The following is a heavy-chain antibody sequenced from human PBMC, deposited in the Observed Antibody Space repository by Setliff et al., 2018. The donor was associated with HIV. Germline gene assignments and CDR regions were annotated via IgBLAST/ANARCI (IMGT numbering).Heavy chain of an antibody. CDR1: GGTFSLYA. Sequence: ASVKVSCKASGGTFSLYAINWVRQAPGQGLEWMGGIIPIFNTANYAQKFQGRVTITADGSTSTAYMELSALRFEDTATYYCARDQATGYEKVWFSWIDPWGQGTLVTVSS. V-gene: IGHV1-69*13. D-gene: IGHD5-12*01. J-gene: IGHJ5*02. CDR3: ARDQATGYEKVWFSWIDP. CDR2: IIPIFNTA.